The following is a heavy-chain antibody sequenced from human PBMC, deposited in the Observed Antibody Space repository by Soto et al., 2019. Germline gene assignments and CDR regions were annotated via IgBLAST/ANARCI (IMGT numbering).Heavy chain of an antibody. J-gene: IGHJ4*02. CDR3: ARDPGQLVPDVTNFDY. CDR2: ISAYNGNT. CDR1: GYTFTSYY. D-gene: IGHD6-6*01. V-gene: IGHV1-18*04. Sequence: ASVKVSCKASGYTFTSYYMHWVRQAPGQGLEWMGWISAYNGNTNYAQKLQGRVTMTTDTSTSTAYMELRSLRSDDTAVYYCARDPGQLVPDVTNFDYWGKGTMVTVSS.